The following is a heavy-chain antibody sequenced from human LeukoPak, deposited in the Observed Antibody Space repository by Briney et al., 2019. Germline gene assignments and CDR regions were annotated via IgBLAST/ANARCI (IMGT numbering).Heavy chain of an antibody. CDR3: AKERFASGGDVIPAYYNGMDV. Sequence: GGSLRLSCAASGFTFSSYGMHWVRQAPGKGLEWVAVISYDGSNKYYADSVKGRFTISRDNSKNTLYLQMNSLRAEDTAVYYCAKERFASGGDVIPAYYNGMDVWGQGTPVTVSS. J-gene: IGHJ6*02. CDR2: ISYDGSNK. D-gene: IGHD5-12*01. V-gene: IGHV3-30*18. CDR1: GFTFSSYG.